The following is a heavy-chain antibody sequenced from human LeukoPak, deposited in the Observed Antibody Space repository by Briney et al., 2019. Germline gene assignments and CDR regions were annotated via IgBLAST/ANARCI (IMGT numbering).Heavy chain of an antibody. Sequence: SETLSLTCTVSGGSISSSSYYWGWIRQPPGKGLEWIGSIYYSGSTYYNPSLKSRVTISVDTSKNQFSLKLSSVTAADTAVYYCARLSNSYDILTGFFDYWGQGTLVTVSS. CDR1: GGSISSSSYY. CDR3: ARLSNSYDILTGFFDY. V-gene: IGHV4-39*01. CDR2: IYYSGST. D-gene: IGHD3-9*01. J-gene: IGHJ4*02.